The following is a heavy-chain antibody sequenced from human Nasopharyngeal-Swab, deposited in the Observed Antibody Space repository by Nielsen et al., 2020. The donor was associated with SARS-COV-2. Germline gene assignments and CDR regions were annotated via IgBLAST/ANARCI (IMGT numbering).Heavy chain of an antibody. D-gene: IGHD3-10*01. CDR2: IWYDGSNK. Sequence: GESLKISCAASGFSFSTYGMHWVRQSPVKGLEWLTNIWYDGSNKYYADSVKGRFTVSRDNSKNTLFLEMDSLRVEGTAVYYCARGSSVHAFDVWGQGTEVTVSS. J-gene: IGHJ3*01. V-gene: IGHV3-33*01. CDR1: GFSFSTYG. CDR3: ARGSSVHAFDV.